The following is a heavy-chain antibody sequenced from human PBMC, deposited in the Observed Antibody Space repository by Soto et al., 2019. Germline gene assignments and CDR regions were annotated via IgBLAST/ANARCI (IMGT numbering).Heavy chain of an antibody. Sequence: SETLCLTYTVAGGSISSSSYRWGWKRQPPGKGLEWIGSIYYSGSTYYNPSLKSRVTISVDTSKNQFSLKLSSVTAADTAVYYCARLVYDSSGYRPGWGQGTLVTVSS. CDR3: ARLVYDSSGYRPG. CDR1: GGSISSSSYR. CDR2: IYYSGST. V-gene: IGHV4-39*01. D-gene: IGHD3-22*01. J-gene: IGHJ4*02.